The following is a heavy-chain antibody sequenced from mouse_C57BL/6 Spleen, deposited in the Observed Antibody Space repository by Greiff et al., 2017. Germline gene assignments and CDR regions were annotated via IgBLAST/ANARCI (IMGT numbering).Heavy chain of an antibody. J-gene: IGHJ3*01. CDR1: GFSLSTVGMG. CDR2: IWWDDDK. Sequence: QVTLKESGPGILQPSQTLSLTCPFSGFSLSTVGMGVGWIRQPPGKGLEWLAHIWWDDDKYYNPALKSRLTISTDTSKNQVFLKIANVHTADTATYCCARKGDYGYEDWFAYWGQGTLVTVSA. CDR3: ARKGDYGYEDWFAY. V-gene: IGHV8-8*01. D-gene: IGHD2-2*01.